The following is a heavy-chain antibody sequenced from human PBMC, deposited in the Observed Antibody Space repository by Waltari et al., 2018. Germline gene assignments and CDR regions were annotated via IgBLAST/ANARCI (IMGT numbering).Heavy chain of an antibody. CDR3: ARDPISTIFGVVISSAFDI. J-gene: IGHJ3*02. CDR2: SIPIFGTA. D-gene: IGHD3-3*01. V-gene: IGHV1-69*08. Sequence: QVQLVQSGAEVKKPGSSVKVSCKASGGTFSSYAISWVRQAPGQGLEWMGRSIPIFGTANYAQRFQGRVTITADKSTSTAYMELSSLRSEDTAVYYCARDPISTIFGVVISSAFDIWGQGTMVTVSS. CDR1: GGTFSSYA.